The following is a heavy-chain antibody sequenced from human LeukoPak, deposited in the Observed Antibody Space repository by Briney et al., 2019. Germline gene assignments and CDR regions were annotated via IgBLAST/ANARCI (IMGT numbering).Heavy chain of an antibody. Sequence: GGSLRLSCAASAFAFSRNWMSWVRQAPGKGPVWVASIKEDGSRENYVDSLKGRFTISRDNSKNSLFLQMNSLRAEDTAVYYCARGPHWGQGTLVTVSS. CDR1: AFAFSRNW. J-gene: IGHJ4*02. CDR3: ARGPH. CDR2: IKEDGSRE. V-gene: IGHV3-7*01.